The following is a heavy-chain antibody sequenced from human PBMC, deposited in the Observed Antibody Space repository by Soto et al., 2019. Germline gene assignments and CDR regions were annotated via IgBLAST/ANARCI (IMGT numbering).Heavy chain of an antibody. Sequence: SVKVSCKASGGTFSSYAISWVRQAPGQGLEWMGGIIPIFGTANYAQKFQGRVTITADESTSTAYMELGSLRSEDTAVYYCARDYYDSSGYHYYFDYWGQGTLVTVSS. J-gene: IGHJ4*02. V-gene: IGHV1-69*13. CDR3: ARDYYDSSGYHYYFDY. D-gene: IGHD3-22*01. CDR1: GGTFSSYA. CDR2: IIPIFGTA.